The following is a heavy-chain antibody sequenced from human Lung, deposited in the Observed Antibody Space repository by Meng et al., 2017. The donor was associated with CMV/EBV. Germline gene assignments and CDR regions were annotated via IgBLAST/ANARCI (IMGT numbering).Heavy chain of an antibody. D-gene: IGHD2-15*01. J-gene: IGHJ6*02. V-gene: IGHV3-48*03. Sequence: GGSLRLXXAASGFTFSSYEMNWVRQAPGKGLEWVAYISTSGTTIYYADSVRGRFTISRDNAKNSLFLQMNSLRAEDTAVYYCARSSGWLTPGGYGMDVWGQGKXVNVYS. CDR1: GFTFSSYE. CDR2: ISTSGTTI. CDR3: ARSSGWLTPGGYGMDV.